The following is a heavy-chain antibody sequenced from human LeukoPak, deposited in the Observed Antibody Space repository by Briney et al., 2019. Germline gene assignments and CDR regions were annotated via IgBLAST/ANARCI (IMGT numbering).Heavy chain of an antibody. Sequence: SETLSLTCTVSGGSISSYYWSWIRQPAGKGLKWIGRIYTSGSTNYNPSLKSRVTMSVDTSKNQFSLKLSSVTAADTAVYYCAGSDFDYGGNRPVDYWGQGTLVTVSS. V-gene: IGHV4-4*07. CDR1: GGSISSYY. CDR2: IYTSGST. CDR3: AGSDFDYGGNRPVDY. D-gene: IGHD4-23*01. J-gene: IGHJ4*02.